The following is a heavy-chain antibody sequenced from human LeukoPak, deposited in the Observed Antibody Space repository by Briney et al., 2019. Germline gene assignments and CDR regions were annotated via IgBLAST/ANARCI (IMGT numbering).Heavy chain of an antibody. Sequence: PRGSLRLSCAASGFTFSSFNMNWVRQAPGKAMEWVSSITSSGTHIFYADSVRGRFTISRDNAKNSLYLQMNSLKTEDTAVYYCTTDPSYCSGGSCYRFLFSYYYMDVWGKGTTVTVSS. V-gene: IGHV3-21*03. CDR2: ITSSGTHI. J-gene: IGHJ6*03. CDR1: GFTFSSFN. D-gene: IGHD2-15*01. CDR3: TTDPSYCSGGSCYRFLFSYYYMDV.